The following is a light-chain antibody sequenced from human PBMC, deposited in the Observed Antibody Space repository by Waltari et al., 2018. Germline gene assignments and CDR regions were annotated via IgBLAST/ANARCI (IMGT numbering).Light chain of an antibody. V-gene: IGLV3-1*01. J-gene: IGLJ2*01. CDR1: TLGAHY. Sequence: SYELTQPPSVSVSPGQPATLTCSGDTLGAHYVSWDQQRPGQSPMLVIYYDVKRPSGIPERFSGANSGDTATLTISGTQAMDEADYYCQTWDSSVVFGGGTKLTVL. CDR2: YDV. CDR3: QTWDSSVV.